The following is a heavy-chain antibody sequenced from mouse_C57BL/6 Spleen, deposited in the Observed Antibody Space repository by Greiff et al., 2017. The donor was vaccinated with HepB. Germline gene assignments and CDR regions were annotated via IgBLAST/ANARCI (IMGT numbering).Heavy chain of an antibody. Sequence: EVQLQQSGPVLVKPGASVKMSCKASGYTFTDYYMNWVKQSHGKSLEWIGVINPYNGGTSYNQKFKGKATVTVDKSSSTAYMELTSLTSEDSAGYYCGSSGANGDWVAYWGQGTRVTVAA. CDR1: GYTFTDYY. J-gene: IGHJ3*01. V-gene: IGHV1-19*01. CDR3: GSSGANGDWVAY. CDR2: INPYNGGT.